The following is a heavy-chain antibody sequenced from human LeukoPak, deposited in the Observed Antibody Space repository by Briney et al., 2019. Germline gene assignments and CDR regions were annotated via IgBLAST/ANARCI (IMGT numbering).Heavy chain of an antibody. D-gene: IGHD2-15*01. V-gene: IGHV4-34*01. CDR1: GGSFSDYY. CDR3: ATEPGYCSGGRCYGGWFDP. Sequence: PSETLSLTCAVYGGSFSDYYWSWIRQAPGKGLEWIGEINQSGSTNYNPSLKSRVTLSVGTSKNQFSLKLSSVTAADTAVYYCATEPGYCSGGRCYGGWFDPWGQGTLVTVSP. CDR2: INQSGST. J-gene: IGHJ5*02.